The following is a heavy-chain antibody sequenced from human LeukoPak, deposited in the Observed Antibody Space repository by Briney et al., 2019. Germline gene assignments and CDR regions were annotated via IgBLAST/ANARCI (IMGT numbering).Heavy chain of an antibody. D-gene: IGHD5-12*01. CDR1: GGSISSSSYY. CDR2: IYYSGST. CDR3: ASLKRGYSGYDSVSRDY. J-gene: IGHJ4*02. V-gene: IGHV4-39*01. Sequence: SETLSLTCTVSGGSISSSSYYWGWIRQPPGKGLEWIGSIYYSGSTYYNPSLKSRVTISVDTSKSQFSLKLSSVTAADTAVYYCASLKRGYSGYDSVSRDYWGQGTLVTVSS.